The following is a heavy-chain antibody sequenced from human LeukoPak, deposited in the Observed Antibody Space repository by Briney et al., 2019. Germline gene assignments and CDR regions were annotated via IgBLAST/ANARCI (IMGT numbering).Heavy chain of an antibody. CDR1: GFTFSSYW. CDR2: FSDNGDSA. CDR3: AKPYGYYYYYVDV. J-gene: IGHJ6*03. V-gene: IGHV3-23*01. Sequence: GGSLRLSCAASGFTFSSYWMHWVRQAPGKGLEWVSGFSDNGDSAYYADSVKGRFAISRDNAKNTVYLQMNSLRDEDTAVYYCAKPYGYYYYYVDVWGKGTTVTVSS. D-gene: IGHD4-17*01.